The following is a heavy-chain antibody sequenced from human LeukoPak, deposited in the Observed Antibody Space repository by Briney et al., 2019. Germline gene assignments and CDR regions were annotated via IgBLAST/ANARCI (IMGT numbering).Heavy chain of an antibody. Sequence: GGSLRLSCVASGFTFSNYWMTWVRQAPGKGLEWVANIKEDGSEKNYADSVKGRFTISRDNAKNSLYLQMNSLKGEDTAVYYCARARYSDFWGQGTLVTVSS. CDR3: ARARYSDF. CDR2: IKEDGSEK. CDR1: GFTFSNYW. V-gene: IGHV3-7*01. J-gene: IGHJ4*02.